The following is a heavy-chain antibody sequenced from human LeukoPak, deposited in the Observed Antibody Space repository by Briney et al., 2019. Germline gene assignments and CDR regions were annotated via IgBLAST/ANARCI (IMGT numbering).Heavy chain of an antibody. CDR1: GGSFSGYY. CDR2: INHSEST. Sequence: SETLSLTCAVYGGSFSGYYWSWIRQPPGKGLEWIGEINHSESTNYNPSLKSRVTISVDTSKNQFSLKLSSVTAADTAVYYCARNDMVRGVTKYDYWGQGTLVTVSS. CDR3: ARNDMVRGVTKYDY. D-gene: IGHD3-10*01. J-gene: IGHJ4*02. V-gene: IGHV4-34*01.